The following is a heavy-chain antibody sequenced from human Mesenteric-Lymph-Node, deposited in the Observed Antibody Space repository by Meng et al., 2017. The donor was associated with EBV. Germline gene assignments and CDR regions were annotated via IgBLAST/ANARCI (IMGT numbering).Heavy chain of an antibody. CDR1: GFTFSNYW. CDR2: INTGGTST. Sequence: EGQLVESGGQLVQPWGSLRLSCAASGFTFSNYWMHWVRQAPGKGLVWVSRINTGGTSTYYADSVKGRFTISRDNAKNTLYLQMNSLRAEDTAIYYCARERRVGWGQGTLVTVFS. CDR3: ARERRVG. V-gene: IGHV3-74*01. J-gene: IGHJ4*02.